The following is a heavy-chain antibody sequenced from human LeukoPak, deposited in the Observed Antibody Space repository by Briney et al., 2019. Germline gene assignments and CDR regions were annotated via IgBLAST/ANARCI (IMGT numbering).Heavy chain of an antibody. D-gene: IGHD5-18*01. CDR1: GGSISTYH. V-gene: IGHV4-59*01. Sequence: PSETLSLTCTVSGGSISTYHWSWIRQPPGKGLEWIGYIYYSGTTDYNPSLKSRVTISVDTSKNQFSLKLSTVTAADTAVYYCARTSSRIQPRTRDLVYWGQGTLVTVSS. CDR2: IYYSGTT. CDR3: ARTSSRIQPRTRDLVY. J-gene: IGHJ4*02.